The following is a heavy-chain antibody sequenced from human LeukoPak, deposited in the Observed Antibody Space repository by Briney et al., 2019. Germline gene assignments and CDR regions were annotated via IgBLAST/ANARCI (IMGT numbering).Heavy chain of an antibody. V-gene: IGHV1-24*01. CDR1: GYTLTELS. Sequence: ASVKVSCKVSGYTLTELSMHWVRQAPGKGLEWMGGFDPEDGETIYAQKFQGRVTMTEDTSTDTAYMELSSLRSEDTAVYYCAREVGHDYGDSNWFDPWGQGTLVTVSS. J-gene: IGHJ5*02. CDR2: FDPEDGET. CDR3: AREVGHDYGDSNWFDP. D-gene: IGHD4-17*01.